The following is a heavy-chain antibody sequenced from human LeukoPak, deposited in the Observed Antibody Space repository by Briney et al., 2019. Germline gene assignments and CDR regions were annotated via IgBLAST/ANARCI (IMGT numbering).Heavy chain of an antibody. CDR3: ARDLRPHYYDSSGYGCFGP. CDR2: ISASGSRT. J-gene: IGHJ5*02. V-gene: IGHV3-23*01. D-gene: IGHD3-22*01. Sequence: GGSLRLSCAPSGFTFSTLAMNWVRQAPGKGLEWVSAISASGSRTFYADSVKGRFTISRDNSKNTLSLQMNSLRAGDTAVYYCARDLRPHYYDSSGYGCFGPWGQGTLVTVSS. CDR1: GFTFSTLA.